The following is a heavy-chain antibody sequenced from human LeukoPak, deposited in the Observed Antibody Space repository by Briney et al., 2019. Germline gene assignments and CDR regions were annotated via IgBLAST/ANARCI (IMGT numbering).Heavy chain of an antibody. CDR2: IYHSGST. Sequence: SETLSLTCTVSGYSISSGYYWGWIRQPPGKGLEWIGSIYHSGSTYYNPSLKSRVTISVDTSKNQFSLKLSSVTAADTAVYYCARGGVMYGHYWGQGTLVTVSS. CDR3: ARGGVMYGHY. D-gene: IGHD3-16*01. CDR1: GYSISSGYY. J-gene: IGHJ4*02. V-gene: IGHV4-38-2*02.